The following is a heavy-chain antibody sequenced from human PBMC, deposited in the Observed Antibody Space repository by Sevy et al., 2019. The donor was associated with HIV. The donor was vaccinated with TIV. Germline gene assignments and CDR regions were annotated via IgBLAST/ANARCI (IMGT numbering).Heavy chain of an antibody. CDR2: INESGIT. Sequence: SETLSLTCAVHDGSFSGYYWNWIRQLPGKGLEWIGEINESGITYYNPSLKSRVTISVDTSKNQFSLKLTSVTAADTAVYYCARELISGRYYGMDVWGQGTTVTVSS. V-gene: IGHV4-34*01. CDR3: ARELISGRYYGMDV. CDR1: DGSFSGYY. J-gene: IGHJ6*02. D-gene: IGHD6-19*01.